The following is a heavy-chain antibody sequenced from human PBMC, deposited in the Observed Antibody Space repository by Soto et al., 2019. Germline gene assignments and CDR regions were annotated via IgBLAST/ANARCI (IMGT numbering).Heavy chain of an antibody. V-gene: IGHV5-10-1*01. CDR2: IDPSDSYT. J-gene: IGHJ6*02. D-gene: IGHD6-13*01. Sequence: GESLKISCKGSGYSFTSYWISWVRQMPGKGLEWMGRIDPSDSYTNYSPSFQGHVTIPADKSISTAYLQWSSLKASDTAMYYCERNDVMLSRAAGSYYYGMDVWGQGTTVTVSS. CDR3: ERNDVMLSRAAGSYYYGMDV. CDR1: GYSFTSYW.